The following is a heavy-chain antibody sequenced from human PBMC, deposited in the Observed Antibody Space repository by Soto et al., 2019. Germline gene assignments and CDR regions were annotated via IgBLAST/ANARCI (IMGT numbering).Heavy chain of an antibody. CDR2: IYSGGST. D-gene: IGHD4-17*01. CDR1: GFTVSSNY. J-gene: IGHJ1*01. CDR3: ARDMAHGDYVYYFQH. V-gene: IGHV3-66*01. Sequence: GGSLRLSCAASGFTVSSNYMSWVRQAPGKGLEWVSVIYSGGSTYYADSVKGRFTISRDNSKNTLYLQMNSLRAEDTAVYYCARDMAHGDYVYYFQHWGQGTLVTVSS.